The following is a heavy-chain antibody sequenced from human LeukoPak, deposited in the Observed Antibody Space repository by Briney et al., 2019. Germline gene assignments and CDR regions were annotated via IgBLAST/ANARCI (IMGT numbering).Heavy chain of an antibody. V-gene: IGHV3-7*03. CDR1: GFTFSHSW. D-gene: IGHD6-13*01. J-gene: IGHJ4*02. CDR2: IKEDGSSQ. CDR3: ARCSASIAAAGIRS. Sequence: GGSLRLSCVASGFTFSHSWMTWVRQAPGKGLEWVGHIKEDGSSQNYADSVKGRFTISRDNAKSSLHLQMNGLRAEDTAMYYCARCSASIAAAGIRSWGQGTLVTVSS.